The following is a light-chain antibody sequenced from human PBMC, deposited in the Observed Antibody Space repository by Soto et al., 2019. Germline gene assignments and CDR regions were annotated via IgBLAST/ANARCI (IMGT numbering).Light chain of an antibody. V-gene: IGKV3-20*01. CDR3: QQYVYSQT. CDR1: QSVSSSY. CDR2: GAS. J-gene: IGKJ1*01. Sequence: EIELKQSPGTLSLSTGERATLSCRASQSVSSSYLAWYQQKPGQAPRLLIYGASSRATGIPDRFSGSGSGTDFTLTISRLEPEDFAVYYCQQYVYSQTFGQGTKVDIK.